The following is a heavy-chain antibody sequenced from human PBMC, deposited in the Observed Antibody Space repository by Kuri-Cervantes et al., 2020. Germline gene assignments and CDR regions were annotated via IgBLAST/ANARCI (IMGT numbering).Heavy chain of an antibody. V-gene: IGHV3-30*03. Sequence: GGSLRLSCAASGFSFSTHGMHWVRQAPGKGLEWVALISYDGNDKHYTDSVRGRFTIFRDNSKNRLYLQMNSLRAEDTAVYYCARDGGYDFYYMDVWGKGTTVTVSS. J-gene: IGHJ6*03. CDR2: ISYDGNDK. CDR3: ARDGGYDFYYMDV. CDR1: GFSFSTHG.